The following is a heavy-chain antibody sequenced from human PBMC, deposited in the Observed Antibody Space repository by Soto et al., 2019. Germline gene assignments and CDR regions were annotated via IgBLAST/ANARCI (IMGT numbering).Heavy chain of an antibody. CDR1: GYTFTNFG. CDR2: ISTNSGNT. CDR3: ARGGGDSSAWYVAY. D-gene: IGHD6-19*01. J-gene: IGHJ4*02. Sequence: QVQLVQSGAEVKKPGASVKVSCKASGYTFTNFGITWVRQAPGQGLEWMGWISTNSGNTKYAQKPQGRITMTTDSSTSRAYLELRGLTADDAAASYWARGGGDSSAWYVAYWGQGTLVTVSS. V-gene: IGHV1-18*01.